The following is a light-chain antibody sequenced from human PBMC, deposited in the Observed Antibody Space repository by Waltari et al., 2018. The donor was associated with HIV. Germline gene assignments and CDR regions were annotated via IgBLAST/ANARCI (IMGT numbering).Light chain of an antibody. CDR2: DVS. CDR3: CSYAGRYSWV. CDR1: SIAVVVSNY. V-gene: IGLV2-11*01. J-gene: IGLJ3*02. Sequence: QSALTPPRSVSWPPGQSVPISCTETSIAVVVSNYVSWYQQHPGKSSKLMIYDVSERPSGVPDRFSGSKSDKTASLTISGLQADDEADYYCCSYAGRYSWVFGGGTKLTVL.